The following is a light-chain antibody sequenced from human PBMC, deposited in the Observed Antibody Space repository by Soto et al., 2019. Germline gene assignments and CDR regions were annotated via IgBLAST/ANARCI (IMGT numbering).Light chain of an antibody. CDR2: NND. Sequence: QSVLTQPPSASGTPGQRVTMSCSGSGSNIGPNYVYWFQQFPGTAPKLLIYNNDQRPSGVPDRFSGSKSGTSASLDISGLRSEDEADYYGAAWDDSLSGRVFGGGTKLTVL. J-gene: IGLJ3*02. CDR1: GSNIGPNY. CDR3: AAWDDSLSGRV. V-gene: IGLV1-47*02.